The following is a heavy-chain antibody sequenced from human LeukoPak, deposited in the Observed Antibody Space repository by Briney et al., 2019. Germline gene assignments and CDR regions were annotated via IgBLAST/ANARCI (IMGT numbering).Heavy chain of an antibody. CDR2: INPNSGGT. D-gene: IGHD6-19*01. J-gene: IGHJ4*02. CDR1: GYTFTGYY. CDR3: ARGRLRAVAGRTSDY. Sequence: ASVKVSCKASGYTFTGYYMHWVRQAPGQGLEWMGWINPNSGGTNYAQKFQGRVTMTRDTSISTAYMELSRLRPDDTAVYYCARGRLRAVAGRTSDYWGQGTLVTVSS. V-gene: IGHV1-2*02.